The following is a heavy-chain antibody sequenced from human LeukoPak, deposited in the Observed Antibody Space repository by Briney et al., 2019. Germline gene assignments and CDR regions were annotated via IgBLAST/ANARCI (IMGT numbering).Heavy chain of an antibody. Sequence: GASVKLSCKASGYTFTGHYMHWVRQAPGQGLEWMGCISPNSGGTNFAQKFQGRVTMTRDTSISTAYMELSRLRSDDTAVYSCARAEQQLAMYNWFDPWGQGTLVTVSS. CDR2: ISPNSGGT. D-gene: IGHD6-13*01. V-gene: IGHV1-2*02. CDR3: ARAEQQLAMYNWFDP. J-gene: IGHJ5*02. CDR1: GYTFTGHY.